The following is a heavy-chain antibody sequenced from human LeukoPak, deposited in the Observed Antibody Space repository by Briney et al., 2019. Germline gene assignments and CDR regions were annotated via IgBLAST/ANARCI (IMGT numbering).Heavy chain of an antibody. CDR3: ARDLMTYYYDSSGYWYFDY. CDR1: GYSISSGYY. Sequence: PSETLSLTCTVSGYSISSGYYWGWIRQPPGKGLEWIGSIYHSGSTYYNPSLKSRVTISVDTSKNQFSLKLSSVTAADTAVYYCARDLMTYYYDSSGYWYFDYWGQGTLVTVSS. J-gene: IGHJ4*02. D-gene: IGHD3-22*01. V-gene: IGHV4-38-2*02. CDR2: IYHSGST.